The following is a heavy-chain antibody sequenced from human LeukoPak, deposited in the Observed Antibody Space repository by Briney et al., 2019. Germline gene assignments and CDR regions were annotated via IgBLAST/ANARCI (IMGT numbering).Heavy chain of an antibody. V-gene: IGHV4-59*01. CDR1: GGSISSYY. D-gene: IGHD3-22*01. Sequence: SETLSLTCTVSGGSISSYYWSWIRQPPAKGLEGIGYIYYSGSTNYNPSLKSQVTISVDTSKNQFSLKLSSVTAADTAVYYCARGTQYYDSSGYYRYWGQGTLVTVSS. CDR2: IYYSGST. J-gene: IGHJ4*02. CDR3: ARGTQYYDSSGYYRY.